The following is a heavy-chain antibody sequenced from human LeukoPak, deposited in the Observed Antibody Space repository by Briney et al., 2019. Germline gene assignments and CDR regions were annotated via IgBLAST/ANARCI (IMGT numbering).Heavy chain of an antibody. D-gene: IGHD3-9*01. V-gene: IGHV3-23*01. Sequence: GGSLRLSCAASGFTFSQYTMSWVRQAPGKGLEWVSAIVGGGETTFYADSVKGRFTISRDNSKNITYLQMNSLRVEDTAVYYCAKDRWILRFFDWLLSNWGQGTLVTVSS. CDR1: GFTFSQYT. CDR3: AKDRWILRFFDWLLSN. CDR2: IVGGGETT. J-gene: IGHJ4*02.